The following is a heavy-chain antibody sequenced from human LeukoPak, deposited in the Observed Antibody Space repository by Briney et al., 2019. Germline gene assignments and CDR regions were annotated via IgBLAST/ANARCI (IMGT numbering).Heavy chain of an antibody. J-gene: IGHJ4*02. CDR1: GFSFSSHW. CDR2: INTDGRTT. CDR3: ARAAVARAPFDY. D-gene: IGHD6-19*01. V-gene: IGHV3-74*01. Sequence: GGSLRLSCAASGFSFSSHWMHWVRQVPGKGLVWVSRINTDGRTTNYADSVKGRFTISRDHSKNTLYLQMNSLRAEDTAVYYCARAAVARAPFDYWGQGTLVTVSS.